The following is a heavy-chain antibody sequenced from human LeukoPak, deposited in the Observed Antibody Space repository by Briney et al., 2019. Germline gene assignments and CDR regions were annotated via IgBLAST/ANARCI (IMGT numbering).Heavy chain of an antibody. V-gene: IGHV4-59*08. D-gene: IGHD1-26*01. CDR2: IYYSGST. CDR3: ARRVRSGSPFDY. CDR1: GGSISNYY. Sequence: PSETLPLTCTVSGGSISNYYWNWIRQPPGKGPEWIGYIYYSGSTNYNPSLRSRVTISVDTSKNQFSLKLSSVTAADTAVYYCARRVRSGSPFDYWGQGTLVTVSS. J-gene: IGHJ4*02.